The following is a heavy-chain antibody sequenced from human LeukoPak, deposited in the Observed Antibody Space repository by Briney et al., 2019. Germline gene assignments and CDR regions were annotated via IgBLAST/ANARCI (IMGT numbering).Heavy chain of an antibody. V-gene: IGHV4-34*01. CDR3: ARERDIVVVTAVSHFDY. CDR2: INHSGST. J-gene: IGHJ4*02. D-gene: IGHD2-21*02. Sequence: PGRSLRLSCTASGFTFGDYAMSWVRQPPGKGLEWIGEINHSGSTNYNPSLKSRVTISVDTSKNQFSLKLSSVTAADTAVYYCARERDIVVVTAVSHFDYWGQGTLVTVSS. CDR1: GFTFGDYA.